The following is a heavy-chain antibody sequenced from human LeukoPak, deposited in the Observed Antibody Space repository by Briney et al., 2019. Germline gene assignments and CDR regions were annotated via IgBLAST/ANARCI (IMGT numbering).Heavy chain of an antibody. CDR1: GYSFTNYW. Sequence: GESLKTSCKGSGYSFTNYWNGWVRQMPGKGLEWMGIIYPGDSDTRYSPSFQGQVTISADRSISTAYLQWSSLKASDTAMYYCARPDGYNSFDYWGQGTLVTVSS. CDR3: ARPDGYNSFDY. J-gene: IGHJ4*02. V-gene: IGHV5-51*01. D-gene: IGHD5-24*01. CDR2: IYPGDSDT.